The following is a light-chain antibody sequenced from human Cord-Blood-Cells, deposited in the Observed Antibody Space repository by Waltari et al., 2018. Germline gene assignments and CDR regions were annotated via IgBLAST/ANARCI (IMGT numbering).Light chain of an antibody. CDR1: SSDAGSYNL. CDR2: EGS. CDR3: CSYAGSSTV. J-gene: IGLJ3*02. V-gene: IGLV2-23*01. Sequence: QSALTQPASVSGSPGQSITISCTGTSSDAGSYNLVSWYQQHPGKAPKLMNYEGSKRPSGVSNRFSGSKSGNTASLTISGLQAEDEADYYCCSYAGSSTVFGGGTKLTVL.